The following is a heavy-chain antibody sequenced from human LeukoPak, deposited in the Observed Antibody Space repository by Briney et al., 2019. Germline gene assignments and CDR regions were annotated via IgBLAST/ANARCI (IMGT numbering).Heavy chain of an antibody. V-gene: IGHV3-21*01. J-gene: IGHJ4*02. CDR3: ARDLSGWYYFDY. CDR1: GFTFSSYS. D-gene: IGHD6-19*01. Sequence: GGSLRLSCAASGFTFSSYSMNWVRQAPGKGLEWVSSISSSSSYIYYADSVKGRFTISRDNAKNSLYLQMNSLRAEDTAVYYCARDLSGWYYFDYWGQGTLVTVSS. CDR2: ISSSSSYI.